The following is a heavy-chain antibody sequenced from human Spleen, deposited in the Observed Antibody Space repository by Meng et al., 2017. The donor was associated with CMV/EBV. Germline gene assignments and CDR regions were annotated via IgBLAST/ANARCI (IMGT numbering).Heavy chain of an antibody. Sequence: GGSLRLSCAASGFTFSSYAMSWVRQAPGKGLEWVAFIRYDASKKYYTDSVKGRFTISRDNSKNTLYLRINSLRAEDTAVYYCAKGGGYSDFDYWGQGTLVTVSS. D-gene: IGHD1-26*01. J-gene: IGHJ4*02. V-gene: IGHV3-30*02. CDR2: IRYDASKK. CDR3: AKGGGYSDFDY. CDR1: GFTFSSYA.